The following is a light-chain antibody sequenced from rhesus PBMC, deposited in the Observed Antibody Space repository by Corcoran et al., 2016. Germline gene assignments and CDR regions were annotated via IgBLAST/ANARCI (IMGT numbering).Light chain of an antibody. J-gene: IGKJ1*01. V-gene: IGKV1-74*01. Sequence: DIQMTQSPSSLSASIGDRVTITCRASENVNNYLNWYQQKPGNAPKLLIYKASTLQSGVPSRFSGSGSGTDYTFSISSLQTEDVAIYYCQHGYGTPWTFGQGTKVEIK. CDR2: KAS. CDR3: QHGYGTPWT. CDR1: ENVNNY.